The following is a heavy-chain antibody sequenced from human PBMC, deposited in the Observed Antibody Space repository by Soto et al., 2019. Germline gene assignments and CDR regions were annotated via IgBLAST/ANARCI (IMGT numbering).Heavy chain of an antibody. V-gene: IGHV1-69*13. J-gene: IGHJ4*02. D-gene: IGHD3-3*01. CDR2: VIPIFSVM. Sequence: SVKVSCKASGGTFSNSPIAWVRLAPGQGLEWMGGVIPIFSVMKYAEKFQGRVTFTADDSTSTVYMELSSLTSEDTAVYYCARGRTIFGVVNFDYWGQGTPVTVSS. CDR1: GGTFSNSP. CDR3: ARGRTIFGVVNFDY.